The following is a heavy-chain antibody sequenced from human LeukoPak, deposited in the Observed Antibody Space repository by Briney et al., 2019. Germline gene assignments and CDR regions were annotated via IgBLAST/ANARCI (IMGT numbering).Heavy chain of an antibody. CDR1: GFTLRSYD. CDR2: ISSNSRYI. CDR3: ARDGLGSYDY. D-gene: IGHD3-10*01. V-gene: IGHV3-21*01. J-gene: IGHJ4*02. Sequence: GGSLRLSCAASGFTLRSYDMSWVRQAPGKGLEWVSSISSNSRYIYYADSVKGRLTISRDNAKNSVYLQMNSLRAEDTAVYYCARDGLGSYDYWGQGTLVTVSS.